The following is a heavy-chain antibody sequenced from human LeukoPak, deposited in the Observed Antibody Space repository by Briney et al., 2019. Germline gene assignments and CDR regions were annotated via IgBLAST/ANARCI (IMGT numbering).Heavy chain of an antibody. CDR2: ISAYNGNT. V-gene: IGHV1-18*01. J-gene: IGHJ3*02. CDR1: GYTFTSYG. CDR3: ARRPLDWWTSDAFDI. Sequence: GASVEVSCKASGYTFTSYGISWVRQAPGQGLEWMGWISAYNGNTNYAQKLQGRVTMTTDTSTSTAYMELRSLRSDDTAVYYCARRPLDWWTSDAFDIWGQGTMVTVSS. D-gene: IGHD2-8*02.